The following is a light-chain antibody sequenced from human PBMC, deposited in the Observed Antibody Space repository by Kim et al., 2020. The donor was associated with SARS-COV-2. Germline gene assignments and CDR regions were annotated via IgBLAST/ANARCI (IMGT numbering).Light chain of an antibody. Sequence: PGETATLSCRASQSVSSNFAWYQQKPGQAPRLLIYGAFTRATGVPARFSGSGSGTEFTLTISSLQSEDVAVYHCQQYSDWPTFGQGTKLEI. V-gene: IGKV3-15*01. J-gene: IGKJ2*01. CDR2: GAF. CDR3: QQYSDWPT. CDR1: QSVSSN.